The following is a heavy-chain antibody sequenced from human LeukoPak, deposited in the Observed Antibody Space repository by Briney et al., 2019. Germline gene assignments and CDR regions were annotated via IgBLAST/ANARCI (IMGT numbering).Heavy chain of an antibody. CDR2: ISYDGSDK. Sequence: GGSLRLSCAASGFTFSSYGMHWVRQAPGKGLEWVAVISYDGSDKWYADSVKGRFTISRDNSKNTLYLQMNSLTAEDTAVYYCAKVGRICYDSSATYYFDYWGQGTLVTVSS. CDR3: AKVGRICYDSSATYYFDY. J-gene: IGHJ4*02. CDR1: GFTFSSYG. V-gene: IGHV3-30*18. D-gene: IGHD3-22*01.